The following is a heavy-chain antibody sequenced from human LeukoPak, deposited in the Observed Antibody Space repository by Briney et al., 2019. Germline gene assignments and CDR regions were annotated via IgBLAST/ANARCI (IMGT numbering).Heavy chain of an antibody. J-gene: IGHJ4*02. Sequence: GGSLRLSCAASGFTVSTNYMSWVRQAPGKGLEWVSVIYSGGSTYYADSVKGRFTISRDNSRNTLYLQMNSLRAEDTAVYYCAKEIDYYDSSGSGLGFDYWGQGTLVTVSS. D-gene: IGHD3-22*01. CDR3: AKEIDYYDSSGSGLGFDY. V-gene: IGHV3-66*01. CDR1: GFTVSTNY. CDR2: IYSGGST.